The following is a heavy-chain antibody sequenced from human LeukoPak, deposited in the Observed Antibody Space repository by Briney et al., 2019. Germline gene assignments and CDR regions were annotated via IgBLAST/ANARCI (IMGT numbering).Heavy chain of an antibody. CDR3: AREGVVAALDY. Sequence: PGGSLELSCSASGFTVSTNYMSWVPRAPGKGLGGVSVIYSGGSTYYADSVKGRFTISRDNSKNTLYLQMNSLRAEDTAVYYCAREGVVAALDYWGQGTLVTVSS. V-gene: IGHV3-53*01. D-gene: IGHD5-12*01. CDR1: GFTVSTNY. CDR2: IYSGGST. J-gene: IGHJ4*02.